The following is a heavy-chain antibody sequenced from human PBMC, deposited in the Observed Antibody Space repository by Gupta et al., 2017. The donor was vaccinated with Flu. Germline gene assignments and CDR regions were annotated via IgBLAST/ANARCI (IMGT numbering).Heavy chain of an antibody. CDR1: GGTFSSYT. V-gene: IGHV1-69*02. J-gene: IGHJ6*02. CDR3: ASPPPKKSGKQYYYYYYGMDV. Sequence: QVQLVQSGAEVKKPGSSVKVSCKASGGTFSSYTISWVRQAPGQGLEWMGRIIPILGIANYAQKFQGRVTITADKSTSTAYMELSSLRSEDTAVYYCASPPPKKSGKQYYYYYYGMDVWGQGTTVTVSS. CDR2: IIPILGIA. D-gene: IGHD1-26*01.